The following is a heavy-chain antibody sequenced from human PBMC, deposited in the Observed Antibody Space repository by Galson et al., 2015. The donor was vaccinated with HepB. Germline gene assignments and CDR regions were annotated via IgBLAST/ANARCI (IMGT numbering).Heavy chain of an antibody. CDR1: GFTFGGYG. D-gene: IGHD4-17*01. V-gene: IGHV3-33*01. CDR3: AREGRITVTIFDY. CDR2: IWYDGNNQ. Sequence: SLRLSCAASGFTFGGYGMHWVRQAPGKGLEWVGVIWYDGNNQHYADSVKGRFTISRDNSKNILYLQMNSLRAEDTAVYYCAREGRITVTIFDYWGQGSLVTVSS. J-gene: IGHJ4*02.